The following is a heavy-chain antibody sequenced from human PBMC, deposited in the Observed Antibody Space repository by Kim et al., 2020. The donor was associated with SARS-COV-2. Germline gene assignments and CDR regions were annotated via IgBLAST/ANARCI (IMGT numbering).Heavy chain of an antibody. CDR2: ISYSGNS. D-gene: IGHD2-2*01. J-gene: IGHJ4*02. Sequence: SETLSLTCSVSGGSIRSGGKFWTWIRQHPAKGLEWIGYISYSGNSHYSPSLRRRVSISLQTSENQFSLELTSVTAADTAVYYCARGQPLDYWGQGTLFTV. CDR3: ARGQPLDY. V-gene: IGHV4-31*03. CDR1: GGSIRSGGKF.